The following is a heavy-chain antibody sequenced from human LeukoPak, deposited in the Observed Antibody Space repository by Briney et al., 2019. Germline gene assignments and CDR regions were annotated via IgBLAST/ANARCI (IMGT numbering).Heavy chain of an antibody. J-gene: IGHJ6*02. V-gene: IGHV3-48*02. D-gene: IGHD1-14*01. CDR1: GFTFSSYS. Sequence: GGSLRLSCAASGFTFSSYSMNWVRQAPGKGLEWVSYISSSSSTIYYADSVKGRFTISRDNAKNSLYLQMNSLRDEDTAVYYCARVSRTTPQYYYYGMDVWGQGTTVTVSS. CDR2: ISSSSSTI. CDR3: ARVSRTTPQYYYYGMDV.